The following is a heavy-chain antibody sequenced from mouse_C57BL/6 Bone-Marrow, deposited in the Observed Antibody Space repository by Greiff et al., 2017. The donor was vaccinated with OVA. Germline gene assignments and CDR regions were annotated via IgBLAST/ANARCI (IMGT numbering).Heavy chain of an antibody. Sequence: VKLQESGPELVKPGASVKISCKASGYAFSSSWMNWVKQRPGKGLEWIGRIYPGDGDTNYNGKFKGKATLTADKSSSTAYMQLSSLTSEDSAVYFCATVGDYAMDYWGQGTSVTVSS. D-gene: IGHD1-1*02. CDR2: IYPGDGDT. CDR3: ATVGDYAMDY. V-gene: IGHV1-82*01. J-gene: IGHJ4*01. CDR1: GYAFSSSW.